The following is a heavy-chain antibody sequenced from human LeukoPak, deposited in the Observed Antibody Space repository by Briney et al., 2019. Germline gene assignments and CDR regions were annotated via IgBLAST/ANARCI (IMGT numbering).Heavy chain of an antibody. J-gene: IGHJ6*02. CDR2: ISWNSGSI. V-gene: IGHV3-9*01. CDR3: AKDIYDYVWGSYRYNYYYGMGV. D-gene: IGHD3-16*02. CDR1: GFTFDDYA. Sequence: GRSLRLSCVASGFTFDDYAMHWVRQAPGKGLEWVSGISWNSGSIGYADSVKGRFTISRDNAKNSLYLQMNSLRAEDTALYYCAKDIYDYVWGSYRYNYYYGMGVWGQGTTVTVSS.